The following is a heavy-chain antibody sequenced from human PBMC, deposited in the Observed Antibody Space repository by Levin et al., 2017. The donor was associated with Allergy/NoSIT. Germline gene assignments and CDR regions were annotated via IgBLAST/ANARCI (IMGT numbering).Heavy chain of an antibody. V-gene: IGHV3-11*01. D-gene: IGHD5-18*01. J-gene: IGHJ6*02. CDR1: GFTFSDYY. Sequence: SCAASGFTFSDYYMSWIRQAPGKGLEWVSYISSSGSTIYYADSVKGRFTISRDNAKNSLYLQMNSLRAEDTAVYYCAGRGYSYGYSYYYGMDVWGQGTTVTASS. CDR3: AGRGYSYGYSYYYGMDV. CDR2: ISSSGSTI.